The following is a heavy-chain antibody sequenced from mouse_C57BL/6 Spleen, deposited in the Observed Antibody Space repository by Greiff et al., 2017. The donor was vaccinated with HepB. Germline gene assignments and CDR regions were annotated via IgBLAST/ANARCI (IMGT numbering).Heavy chain of an antibody. V-gene: IGHV1-69*01. CDR1: GYTFTSYW. CDR3: ARSGYYGVGYFDV. J-gene: IGHJ1*03. CDR2: IDPSDSYT. Sequence: VQLQQPGAELVMPGASVKLSCKASGYTFTSYWMHWVKQRPGQGLEWIGEIDPSDSYTNYNQKFKGKSTLTVDKSSSTAYMQLSSLTSEDSAVYYCARSGYYGVGYFDVWGTGTTVTVSS. D-gene: IGHD1-1*01.